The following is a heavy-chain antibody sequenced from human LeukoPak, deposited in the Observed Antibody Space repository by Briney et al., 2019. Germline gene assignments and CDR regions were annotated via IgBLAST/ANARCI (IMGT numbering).Heavy chain of an antibody. J-gene: IGHJ4*02. CDR2: IKQDGSEK. V-gene: IGHV3-7*01. D-gene: IGHD5-24*01. CDR1: GFTFSSYW. Sequence: GGSLRLSCAASGFTFSSYWMSWVRQAPGKGLEWVANIKQDGSEKYYVDSVKGRFTIPRDNSKNTLYLQMNSLRAEDTAVYYCARQGGDGYNSFDYWGQGTLVTVSS. CDR3: ARQGGDGYNSFDY.